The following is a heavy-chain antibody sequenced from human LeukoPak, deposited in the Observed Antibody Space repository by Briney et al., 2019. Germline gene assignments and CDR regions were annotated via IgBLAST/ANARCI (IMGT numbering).Heavy chain of an antibody. J-gene: IGHJ4*02. V-gene: IGHV1-2*02. CDR1: GYTFTNHY. D-gene: IGHD3-10*01. CDR2: INPNSGGT. CDR3: ARDNYYGSGISGY. Sequence: ASVKVSCKASGYTFTNHYMHWVRQAPGQGLEWMGWINPNSGGTNYAQKFQGRVTMTRDTSISTAYMELSRLRSDDTAVYYCARDNYYGSGISGYWGQGTLVTVSS.